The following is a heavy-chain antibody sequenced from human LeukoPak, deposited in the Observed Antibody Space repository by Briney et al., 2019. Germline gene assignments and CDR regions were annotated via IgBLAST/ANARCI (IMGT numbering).Heavy chain of an antibody. V-gene: IGHV3-48*04. CDR1: GFTFSSYS. J-gene: IGHJ2*01. CDR2: ISSTGTTI. Sequence: GGSLRLSCAASGFTFSSYSMTWIRQGPGKGLEWVSYISSTGTTIYYADSVKGRFTISRDNAKNSLYLQMNSLRAEDTAVYYCARDLGQIWYFDLWGRGTLVTVSS. CDR3: ARDLGQIWYFDL. D-gene: IGHD7-27*01.